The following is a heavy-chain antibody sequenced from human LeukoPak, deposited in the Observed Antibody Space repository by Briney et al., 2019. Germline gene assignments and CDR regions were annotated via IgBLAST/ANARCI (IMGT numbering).Heavy chain of an antibody. D-gene: IGHD6-19*01. CDR1: GFTFSSYA. J-gene: IGHJ4*02. Sequence: PGGSLRLSCAASGFTFSSYAMSWVRQAPGKGLEWVSAISGSGGSTYYADSVKGRFTISRDNSKNTLYLQMNSLRAEDTAVYYCARGHSSGWYPTSYFDYWGQGTLVTVSS. CDR2: ISGSGGST. CDR3: ARGHSSGWYPTSYFDY. V-gene: IGHV3-23*01.